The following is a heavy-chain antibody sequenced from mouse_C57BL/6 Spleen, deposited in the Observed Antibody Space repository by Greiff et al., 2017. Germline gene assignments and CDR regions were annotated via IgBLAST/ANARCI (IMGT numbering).Heavy chain of an antibody. V-gene: IGHV1-82*01. CDR2: IYPGDGDT. Sequence: QVHVKQSGPELVKPGASVKISCKASGYAFSSSWMNWVKQRPGKGLEWIGRIYPGDGDTNYNGKFKGKATLTADKSSSTAYLQLSSLTSEDSAVDFCARGDGTNWFAYWGQGTLVTVSA. J-gene: IGHJ3*01. CDR1: GYAFSSSW. CDR3: ARGDGTNWFAY. D-gene: IGHD4-1*01.